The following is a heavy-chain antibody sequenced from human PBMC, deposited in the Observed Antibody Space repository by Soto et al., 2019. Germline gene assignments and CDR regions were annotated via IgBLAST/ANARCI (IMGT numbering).Heavy chain of an antibody. J-gene: IGHJ5*02. CDR1: GFTFNTYA. V-gene: IGHV3-23*01. CDR2: ISGSGGST. Sequence: EVQLLESGGGLVQPGGSLRLSCEASGFTFNTYAMSWVRQAPGKGLEWVSGISGSGGSTYYADSVKGRFTISSDNSKNTRFLQMNSLRAEDTDVYYCAKGIVPGQQLGWFDPWCQGTLVTVSS. D-gene: IGHD2-8*01. CDR3: AKGIVPGQQLGWFDP.